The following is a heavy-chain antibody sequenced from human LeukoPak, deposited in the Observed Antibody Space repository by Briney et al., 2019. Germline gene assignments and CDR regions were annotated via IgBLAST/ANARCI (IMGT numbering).Heavy chain of an antibody. J-gene: IGHJ4*02. CDR2: FDPVDGET. V-gene: IGHV1-24*01. D-gene: IGHD3-3*01. CDR3: AILLEDYAFSTGSAKDY. CDR1: GYSLTQLS. Sequence: GASVKVSCKVSGYSLTQLSMHWVRQGIGRGLEWMGGFDPVDGETIYAQKFQGRVTMTENTSTDTAYIELRSLRSDDTAVYYCAILLEDYAFSTGSAKDYWGQGTLVTVSS.